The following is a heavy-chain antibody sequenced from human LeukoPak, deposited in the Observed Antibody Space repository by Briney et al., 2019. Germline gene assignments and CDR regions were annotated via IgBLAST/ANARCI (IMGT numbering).Heavy chain of an antibody. V-gene: IGHV4-61*01. CDR1: GGSISSSNYY. CDR2: IYYSGST. Sequence: PSETLSLTCTVTGGSISSSNYYWGWIRQPPGKGLEWIGYIYYSGSTNYNPSLKSRVTISVDTSKNQFSLKLSSVTAADTAVYYCARDPEVSGWFYSFDYWGQGTLVTVSS. D-gene: IGHD6-19*01. J-gene: IGHJ4*02. CDR3: ARDPEVSGWFYSFDY.